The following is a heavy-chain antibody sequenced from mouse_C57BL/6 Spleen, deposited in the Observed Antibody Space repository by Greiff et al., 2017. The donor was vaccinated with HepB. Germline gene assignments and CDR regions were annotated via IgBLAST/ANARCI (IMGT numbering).Heavy chain of an antibody. CDR3: ARGGALAY. Sequence: QVQLKQSGAELARPGASVKLSCKASGYTFTSYGISWVKQRTGQGLEWIGEIYPRSGNTYYNEKFKGKATLTADKSSSTAYMELRSLTSEDSAVYFCARGGALAYWGQGTLVTVSA. CDR1: GYTFTSYG. V-gene: IGHV1-81*01. CDR2: IYPRSGNT. J-gene: IGHJ3*01.